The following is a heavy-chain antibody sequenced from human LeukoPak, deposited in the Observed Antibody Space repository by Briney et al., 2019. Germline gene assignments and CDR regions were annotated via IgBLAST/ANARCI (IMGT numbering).Heavy chain of an antibody. CDR1: GYTFISYD. V-gene: IGHV1-8*01. J-gene: IGHJ6*02. Sequence: ASVKVSCKASGYTFISYDINWVRQATGQGLEWMGWMNPNSAKTVYAQRFQDRVTLTWNTSISTAYMGLSSLRYEDAAVYYCVRQTRIAAASMDVWGQGTTVTVSS. CDR2: MNPNSAKT. D-gene: IGHD6-13*01. CDR3: VRQTRIAAASMDV.